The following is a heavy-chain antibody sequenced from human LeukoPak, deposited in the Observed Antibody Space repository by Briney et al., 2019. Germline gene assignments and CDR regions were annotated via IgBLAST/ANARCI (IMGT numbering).Heavy chain of an antibody. CDR3: AKGALSVDTAMAS. CDR1: GFTFNTYA. J-gene: IGHJ4*02. D-gene: IGHD5-18*01. V-gene: IGHV3-23*01. CDR2: ISGGST. Sequence: GGSLRLSCAASGFTFNTYAMTWVRQAPGKGLEWVSIISGGSTYYADSVKGRFTISRDNSKKTLYLQMNSLRAGDTAVYYCAKGALSVDTAMASWGQGTLVTVPS.